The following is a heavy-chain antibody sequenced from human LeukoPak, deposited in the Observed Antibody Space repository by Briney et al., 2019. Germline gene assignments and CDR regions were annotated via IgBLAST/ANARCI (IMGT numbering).Heavy chain of an antibody. CDR2: NNFGGSY. D-gene: IGHD4-17*01. CDR1: GGSISSSSYY. Sequence: PSETLSLTCTVSGGSISSSSYYWDWIRPSPGQGLEWIVTNNFGGSYDYNPSLKSRVIMSVETSKNQFSLKLSSVTAADTAVYYCARNISTVANGARYNWFDPWGQGTLVTVSS. J-gene: IGHJ5*02. V-gene: IGHV4-39*01. CDR3: ARNISTVANGARYNWFDP.